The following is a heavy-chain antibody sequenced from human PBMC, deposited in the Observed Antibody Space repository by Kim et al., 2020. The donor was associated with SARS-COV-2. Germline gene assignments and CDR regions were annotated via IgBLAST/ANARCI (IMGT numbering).Heavy chain of an antibody. D-gene: IGHD3-22*01. CDR2: ISAYDGDT. V-gene: IGHV1-18*01. Sequence: ASVKVSCKASGYTFAKYGMSWVRQAPGQGPEWMAWISAYDGDTDYAQKVRGRVTMTTDTSSDTAHMELRSLRADDTDVYYCVRDFYQYDSSGSFEDCLDPWGPGPPVTVSS. CDR1: GYTFAKYG. CDR3: VRDFYQYDSSGSFEDCLDP. J-gene: IGHJ5*02.